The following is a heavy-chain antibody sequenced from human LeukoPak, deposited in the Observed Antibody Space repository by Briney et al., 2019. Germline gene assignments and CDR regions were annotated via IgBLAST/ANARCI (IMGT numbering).Heavy chain of an antibody. V-gene: IGHV3-66*01. CDR1: GFTVSSNY. CDR2: IYSGGST. Sequence: PGGSLRLSCAASGFTVSSNYMSWVRQAPGKGLEWVSVIYSGGSTYYADSVKGRFTISRDNSKNTLYLQMNSLRAEDTAVYYCARYYYDSSGYFLSFDYWGQGTLVTVSS. J-gene: IGHJ4*02. CDR3: ARYYYDSSGYFLSFDY. D-gene: IGHD3-22*01.